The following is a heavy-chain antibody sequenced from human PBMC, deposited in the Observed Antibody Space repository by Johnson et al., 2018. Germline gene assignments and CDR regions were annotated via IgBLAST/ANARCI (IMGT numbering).Heavy chain of an antibody. V-gene: IGHV3-73*02. CDR1: GFTFSGST. D-gene: IGHD1-7*01. Sequence: VQLQESGGGLVQPGGSLILSCAASGFTFSGSTIYWVRQAPGKGLEWVGRIKSKTYNYATAYAASVKGRFTISRDDSKNTTYLQMNSLKTEDTAVYFCTRGELGADYYGMDVWGQGTTVTVSS. J-gene: IGHJ6*02. CDR3: TRGELGADYYGMDV. CDR2: IKSKTYNYAT.